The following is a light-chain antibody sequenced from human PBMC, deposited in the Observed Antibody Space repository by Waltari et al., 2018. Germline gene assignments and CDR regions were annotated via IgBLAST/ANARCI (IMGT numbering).Light chain of an antibody. CDR3: QQYGTSVT. Sequence: EIVLTQSPGPLSLSPGDRATLPCRASQSIANKYVTWYRQRPGQPPSLLIFGASTRASGVPDRFSGSGFGTEFTLTISRLEPEDFAVYYCQQYGTSVTFGGGTKLEIK. CDR1: QSIANKY. V-gene: IGKV3-20*01. J-gene: IGKJ4*01. CDR2: GAS.